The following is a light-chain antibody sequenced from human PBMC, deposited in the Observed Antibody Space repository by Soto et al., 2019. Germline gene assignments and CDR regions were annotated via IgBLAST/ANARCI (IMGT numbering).Light chain of an antibody. CDR1: SSDVGGYIY. CDR2: DVT. CDR3: SSYITSSSYV. Sequence: QSSLTQPASVSLSPGQSITISCTGTSSDVGGYIYVSWYQQHPGKAPKLMIYDVTSRPSGVSYRSSGSKSGNTASLTISGLQAEDEADYYCSSYITSSSYVFGTGTKVTVL. J-gene: IGLJ1*01. V-gene: IGLV2-14*01.